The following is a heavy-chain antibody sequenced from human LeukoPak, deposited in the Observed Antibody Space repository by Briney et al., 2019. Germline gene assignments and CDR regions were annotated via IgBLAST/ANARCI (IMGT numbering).Heavy chain of an antibody. J-gene: IGHJ4*02. D-gene: IGHD3-9*01. Sequence: SETLSLTSTVSGGSISSYYWSWIRQPPGKGLEWIGYIYYSGSTNYNPSLKSRVTISVDTSKNQFSLKLSSVTAADTAVYYCARGELRYSINYWGQGTLVTVSS. V-gene: IGHV4-59*01. CDR1: GGSISSYY. CDR2: IYYSGST. CDR3: ARGELRYSINY.